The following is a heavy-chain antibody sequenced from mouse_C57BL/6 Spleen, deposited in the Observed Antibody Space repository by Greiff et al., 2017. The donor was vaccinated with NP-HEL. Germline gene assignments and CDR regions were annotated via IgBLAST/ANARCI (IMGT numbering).Heavy chain of an antibody. CDR1: GYSITSDY. V-gene: IGHV3-8*01. Sequence: EVKLEESGPGLAKPSQTLSLTCSVTGYSITSDYWNWIRKFPGNKLEYMGYISYSGSTYYNPSLKSRISITRDTSKNQYYLQLNSVTTEDTATYYCARWRDYGSSYPWYFDVWGTGTTVTVSS. CDR3: ARWRDYGSSYPWYFDV. CDR2: ISYSGST. D-gene: IGHD1-1*01. J-gene: IGHJ1*03.